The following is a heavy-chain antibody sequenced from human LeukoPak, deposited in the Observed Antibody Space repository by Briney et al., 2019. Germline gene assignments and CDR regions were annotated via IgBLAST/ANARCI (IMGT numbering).Heavy chain of an antibody. CDR1: GGSFSGYY. CDR3: ARYMAARRRVAQYYFDY. V-gene: IGHV4-34*01. CDR2: INHSGST. Sequence: SETLSLTCAVYGGSFSGYYWSWIRQPPGKGLEWIGEINHSGSTNYNPSLKSRVTISVDTSKNQFSLKLSSVTAADTAVYYCARYMAARRRVAQYYFDYWGQGTLVTVSS. D-gene: IGHD6-6*01. J-gene: IGHJ4*02.